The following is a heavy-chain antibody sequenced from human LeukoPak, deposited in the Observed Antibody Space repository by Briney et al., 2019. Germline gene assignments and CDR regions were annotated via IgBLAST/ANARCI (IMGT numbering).Heavy chain of an antibody. V-gene: IGHV3-23*01. CDR1: GFTFSTYT. D-gene: IGHD3-10*01. Sequence: PGGSLRLSCIASGFTFSTYTMYWVRQAPGKGLEWVSIIGISGGGIHYADSVKGRFTISRDDSKNTLYLQMNSLRVDGTAVYYCAMDPNRGTDYWGQGVLVTVSS. CDR3: AMDPNRGTDY. J-gene: IGHJ4*02. CDR2: IGISGGGI.